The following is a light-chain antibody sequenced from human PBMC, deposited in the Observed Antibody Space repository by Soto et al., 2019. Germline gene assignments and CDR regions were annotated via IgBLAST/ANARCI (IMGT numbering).Light chain of an antibody. CDR2: GAS. Sequence: EIGLTQSPGTLSLSPGERATLSCRASQSVSSSYLAWYQQKPGQAPRLLIYGASNRATGIPDRFSGSGSGTDFTLTISRLEPEDFAVYYCQQYGSSPWTFGQGNKVDTK. V-gene: IGKV3-20*01. CDR1: QSVSSSY. J-gene: IGKJ1*01. CDR3: QQYGSSPWT.